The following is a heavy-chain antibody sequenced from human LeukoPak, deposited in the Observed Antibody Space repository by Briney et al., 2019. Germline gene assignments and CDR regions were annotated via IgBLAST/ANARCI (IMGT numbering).Heavy chain of an antibody. CDR2: LKQDGSEK. CDR1: GFHLSCYW. CDR3: ARDLQLWFGMRAFDI. J-gene: IGHJ3*02. Sequence: GSLRLPRFASGFHLSCYWMGWVRPATGEGLEGVAHLKQDGSEKYHVDSVKGRFTISRDNAKNSLYLQMNSLRAEDTAVYYCARDLQLWFGMRAFDIWGQGTMVTVSS. V-gene: IGHV3-7*01. D-gene: IGHD5-18*01.